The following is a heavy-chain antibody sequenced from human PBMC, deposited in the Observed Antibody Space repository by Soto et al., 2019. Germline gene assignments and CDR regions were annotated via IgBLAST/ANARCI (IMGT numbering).Heavy chain of an antibody. D-gene: IGHD4-17*01. CDR3: VRAAHYGDYVFEY. J-gene: IGHJ4*02. CDR1: GGSISSYY. CDR2: IYHTGST. Sequence: ETLSLTCTVSGGSISSYYWSWIRQPPGKGLEWIGYIYHTGSTKNNPSLKSRVTISVDMSRNQFSLKLSSMTAADTAVYYCVRAAHYGDYVFEYWGQGTLVTVSS. V-gene: IGHV4-59*01.